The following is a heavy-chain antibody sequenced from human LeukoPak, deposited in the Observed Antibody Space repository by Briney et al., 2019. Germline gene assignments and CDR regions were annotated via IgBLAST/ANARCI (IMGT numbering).Heavy chain of an antibody. CDR3: ARCTPWFGELLGDY. J-gene: IGHJ4*02. CDR1: GFTFSSYW. V-gene: IGHV3-7*01. CDR2: IKQDGSEK. Sequence: GGSLRLSCAASGFTFSSYWMSWVRQAPGKGLEWVANIKQDGSEKYYVDSVKGRFTISRDNAKNSLYLQMNSLRAEDTAVYYCARCTPWFGELLGDYWGQGTLVTVSS. D-gene: IGHD3-10*01.